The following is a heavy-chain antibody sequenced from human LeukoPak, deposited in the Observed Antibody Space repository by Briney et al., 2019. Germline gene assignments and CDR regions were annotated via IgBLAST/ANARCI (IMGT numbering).Heavy chain of an antibody. J-gene: IGHJ4*02. Sequence: SETLSLTCAVSGGSISSNDWWSWVRQPPGRGLEWIGEIYRGGTTNYNPSLKSRVTISIDKSKNQFSLKVNSVTAADTAVYYCARVLRTGHRSRFDYWAREPWSPSPQ. CDR2: IYRGGTT. CDR3: ARVLRTGHRSRFDY. V-gene: IGHV4-4*02. D-gene: IGHD3/OR15-3a*01. CDR1: GGSISSNDW.